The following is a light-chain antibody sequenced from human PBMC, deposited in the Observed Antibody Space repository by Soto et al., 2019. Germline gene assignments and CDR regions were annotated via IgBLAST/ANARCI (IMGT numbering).Light chain of an antibody. V-gene: IGKV3-15*01. CDR3: QQYKNWPRT. J-gene: IGKJ2*01. Sequence: EIVMTQSPATLSVSPGERATLSCRASQSVSSNLAWYQQKPGQAPRLLIYDTSTRATGIPARFSGSGSGTEFTLTISSLQSEDFAVCYCQQYKNWPRTFGQGTKLEIK. CDR1: QSVSSN. CDR2: DTS.